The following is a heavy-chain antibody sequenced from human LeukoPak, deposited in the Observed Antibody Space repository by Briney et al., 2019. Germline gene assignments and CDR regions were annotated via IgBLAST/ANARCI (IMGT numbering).Heavy chain of an antibody. Sequence: KPSETLSLTCTVSGYSISSGYYWGWIRQPPGKGLEWIGSIYHSGSTYYNPSLKSRVTISVDTSKNQFSLKLSSVTAADTAVYYCARGHYDSSGYWLSYFDYWGQGSLVTVSS. D-gene: IGHD3-22*01. CDR3: ARGHYDSSGYWLSYFDY. CDR1: GYSISSGYY. V-gene: IGHV4-38-2*02. CDR2: IYHSGST. J-gene: IGHJ4*02.